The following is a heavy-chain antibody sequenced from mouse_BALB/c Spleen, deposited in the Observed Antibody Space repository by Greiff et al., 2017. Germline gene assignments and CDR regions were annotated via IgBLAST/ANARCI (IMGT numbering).Heavy chain of an antibody. D-gene: IGHD1-1*01. CDR1: GFNIKDYY. CDR2: IDPENGNT. Sequence: VQLQQSGAELVRPGALVKLSCKASGFNIKDYYMHWVKQRPEQGLEWIGWIDPENGNTIYDPKFQGKASITADTSSNTAYLQLSSLTSEDTAVYYCARSGYGSGWPFAYWGQGTLVTVSA. V-gene: IGHV14-1*02. J-gene: IGHJ3*01. CDR3: ARSGYGSGWPFAY.